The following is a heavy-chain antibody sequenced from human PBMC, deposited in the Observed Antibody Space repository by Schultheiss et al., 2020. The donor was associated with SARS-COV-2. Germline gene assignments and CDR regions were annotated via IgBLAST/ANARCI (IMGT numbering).Heavy chain of an antibody. D-gene: IGHD1-26*01. J-gene: IGHJ4*02. Sequence: GESLKISCKASGYTFTSYGISWVRQAPGQGLEWMGWISAYNANTNYAQKLQGRVTMTTDTSTSTAYMELRSLRSDDTAVYYCARLYSGSYFDYWGQGTLVTVSS. CDR2: ISAYNANT. V-gene: IGHV1-18*01. CDR1: GYTFTSYG. CDR3: ARLYSGSYFDY.